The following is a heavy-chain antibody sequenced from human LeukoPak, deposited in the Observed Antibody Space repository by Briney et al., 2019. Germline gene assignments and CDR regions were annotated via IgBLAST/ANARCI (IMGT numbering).Heavy chain of an antibody. CDR3: ARAPLAARPSYYYYYYMDV. CDR2: IIPIFGTA. Sequence: SVKVSCKASGGTFSSYAISWVRQAPGQGLEWMGGIIPIFGTANYVQKFQGRVTITTDESTSTAYMELSSLRSEDTAVYYCARAPLAARPSYYYYYYMDVWGKGTTVTVSS. V-gene: IGHV1-69*05. CDR1: GGTFSSYA. J-gene: IGHJ6*03. D-gene: IGHD6-6*01.